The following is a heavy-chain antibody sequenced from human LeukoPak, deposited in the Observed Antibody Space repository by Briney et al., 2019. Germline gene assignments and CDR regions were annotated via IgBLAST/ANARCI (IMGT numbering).Heavy chain of an antibody. CDR1: GFSFSGEA. J-gene: IGHJ4*02. CDR3: AKSGFSKALLD. CDR2: ISSSSSYI. Sequence: PGGSLRLSCAASGFSFSGEAMSWVRQAPGKGLEWVSSISSSSSYIYYADSVKGRFTISRDNAKNSLYLQMNSLRAEDTALYYCAKSGFSKALLDWGQGTLVTVSS. D-gene: IGHD4-11*01. V-gene: IGHV3-21*04.